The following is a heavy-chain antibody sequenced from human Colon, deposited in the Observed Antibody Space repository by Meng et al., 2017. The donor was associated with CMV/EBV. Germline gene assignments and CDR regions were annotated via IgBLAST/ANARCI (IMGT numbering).Heavy chain of an antibody. V-gene: IGHV3-7*04. CDR1: GLSIRSYW. J-gene: IGHJ4*02. CDR2: IKQDGSEK. CDR3: VGFFGEHTYSIDH. D-gene: IGHD3-10*01. Sequence: VQGGAAGGGLVQPGGSLILSCALCGLSIRSYWLTWVRQAPGKGLEWVANIKQDGSEKYYVDSVKGRFTISRDNAKNSLYLQMNSLRAEDTAVYYCVGFFGEHTYSIDHWGQGALVTVFS.